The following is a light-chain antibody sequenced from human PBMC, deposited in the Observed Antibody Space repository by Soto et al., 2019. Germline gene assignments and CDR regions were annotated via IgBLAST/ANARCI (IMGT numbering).Light chain of an antibody. CDR3: VTYSASKGFYFV. Sequence: QSVLTQPPSASGSPGQSVTISCTGTSSDVGGYNYVSWYQQYPGRAAKLMMYEVTKRPSGVPDRFSGSKSGNTASLTVSGLQAEDEAYYNCVTYSASKGFYFVFGGGTKVTVL. CDR2: EVT. J-gene: IGLJ3*02. CDR1: SSDVGGYNY. V-gene: IGLV2-8*01.